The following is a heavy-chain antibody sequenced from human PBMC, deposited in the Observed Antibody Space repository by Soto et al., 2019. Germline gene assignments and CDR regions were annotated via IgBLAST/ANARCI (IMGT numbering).Heavy chain of an antibody. Sequence: GGSLRLSCAASGFTFSSYGMHWVRQAPGKGLEWVAVISYDGSNKYYADSVKGRFTISRDNSKNTLYLQMNSLRAEDTAVYYCATPGRGYSYGLGMHWFDPWGQGTLVTVSS. CDR2: ISYDGSNK. J-gene: IGHJ5*02. CDR1: GFTFSSYG. V-gene: IGHV3-30*03. D-gene: IGHD5-18*01. CDR3: ATPGRGYSYGLGMHWFDP.